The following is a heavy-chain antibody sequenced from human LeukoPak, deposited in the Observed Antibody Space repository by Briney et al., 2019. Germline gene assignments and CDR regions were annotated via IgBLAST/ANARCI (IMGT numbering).Heavy chain of an antibody. CDR2: IYPGESIYASENT. CDR1: GVSISAYY. J-gene: IGHJ6*02. CDR3: ARLRYSSSWYYYYGMDV. D-gene: IGHD6-13*01. Sequence: SETLSLTCSVSGVSISAYYWSWIRQPAGKGLEWIGRIYPGESIYASENTNYNPSLKSRVSMSGDTSKNQVSLKLRSVTAADTAVYYCARLRYSSSWYYYYGMDVWGQGTTVTVSS. V-gene: IGHV4-4*07.